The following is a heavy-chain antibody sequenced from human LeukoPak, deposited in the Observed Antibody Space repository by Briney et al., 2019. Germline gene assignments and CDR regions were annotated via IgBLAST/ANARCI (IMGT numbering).Heavy chain of an antibody. D-gene: IGHD3-10*01. J-gene: IGHJ4*02. CDR3: ARDYYYGSGSFPLY. Sequence: SGGSLRLSCAASGFTFSSYWMSWVRQAPGKGREWVANIKQDGSEKYYVDSVKGRFTISRDDAKNSLHLQMNSLRAEDTAVYYCARDYYYGSGSFPLYWGQGTLVTVSS. V-gene: IGHV3-7*01. CDR2: IKQDGSEK. CDR1: GFTFSSYW.